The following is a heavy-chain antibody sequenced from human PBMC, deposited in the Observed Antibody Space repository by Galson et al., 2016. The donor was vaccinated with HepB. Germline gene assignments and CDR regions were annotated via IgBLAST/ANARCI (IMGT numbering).Heavy chain of an antibody. D-gene: IGHD5-12*01. CDR1: GGSLSVGNFY. V-gene: IGHV4-31*03. J-gene: IGHJ4*02. CDR2: IYYSGSS. Sequence: TLSLTCNVSGGSLSVGNFYWSWIRQHPGKGLEWIGYIYYSGSSYYNPSLKSRVTISVDTSKNQFFLKRSSVTAAETAVYYCARMIGGGYDYGDYWGQGTLVTVSS. CDR3: ARMIGGGYDYGDY.